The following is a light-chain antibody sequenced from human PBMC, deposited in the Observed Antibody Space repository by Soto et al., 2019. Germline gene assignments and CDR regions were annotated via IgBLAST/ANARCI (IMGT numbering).Light chain of an antibody. CDR1: SSNIGTYT. J-gene: IGLJ2*01. CDR2: GNN. V-gene: IGLV1-44*01. Sequence: QSVLTQPPSASGTPGQRVTISCSGGSSNIGTYTVSWYQQFPETAPKLLTYGNNQRPSGVPDRFSGSKSGTSASLSISGRQSDDEADYYCAAWDDSLNGPIFGGGTKLTV. CDR3: AAWDDSLNGPI.